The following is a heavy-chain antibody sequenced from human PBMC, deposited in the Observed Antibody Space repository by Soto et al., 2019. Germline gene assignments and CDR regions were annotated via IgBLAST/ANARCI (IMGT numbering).Heavy chain of an antibody. V-gene: IGHV4-34*01. CDR1: GGSFSGYY. J-gene: IGHJ6*02. CDR3: ARGRGVRGSIIITYYYYGLDV. D-gene: IGHD3-10*01. Sequence: PSETLSLTCAVYGGSFSGYYRSRIRQPPGKGLEWIGEINHSGDTNYNPSLKSRVTISVDTSKNQFSLKLTSVTVADTAVYYCARGRGVRGSIIITYYYYGLDVWGQGTTVTVSS. CDR2: INHSGDT.